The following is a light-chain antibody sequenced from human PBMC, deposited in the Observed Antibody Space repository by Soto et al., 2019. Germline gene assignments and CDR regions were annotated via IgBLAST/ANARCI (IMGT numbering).Light chain of an antibody. V-gene: IGLV7-43*01. CDR1: XXAVTSAYY. CDR3: LLYYGGAQVL. Sequence: QAVVTQEPSLTVSPGXXVTLTCAXXXXAVTSAYYTNWLQQKPGQAPRALIYSTSEKHSWTPARFSGSLLGGKAALTLSAAQPEDEADYYCLLYYGGAQVLFGGGTQLTVL. CDR2: STS. J-gene: IGLJ2*01.